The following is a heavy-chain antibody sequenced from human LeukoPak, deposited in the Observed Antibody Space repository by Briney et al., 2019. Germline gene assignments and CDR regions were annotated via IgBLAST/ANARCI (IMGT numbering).Heavy chain of an antibody. Sequence: QTLSLTCAISGDSVSSNNGAWNWIRQSPSRGLEWLGRTYYRSKWYNDYAEFIQGRITINPDTSKNQFSLQLNSVTPEDTAVYYCARDLGTSGWYTFDFWGQGTLVTVSS. CDR2: TYYRSKWYN. CDR1: GDSVSSNNGA. V-gene: IGHV6-1*01. D-gene: IGHD6-19*01. J-gene: IGHJ4*02. CDR3: ARDLGTSGWYTFDF.